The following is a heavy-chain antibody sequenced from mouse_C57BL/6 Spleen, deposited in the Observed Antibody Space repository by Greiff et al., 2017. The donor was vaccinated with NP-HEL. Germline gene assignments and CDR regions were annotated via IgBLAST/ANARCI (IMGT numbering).Heavy chain of an antibody. Sequence: EVQVVESGPGLVKPSQSLSLTCSVTGYSITSGYYWNWIRQFPGNKLEWMGYISYDGSNNYNPSLKNRISITRDTSKNQFFLKLNSVTTEDTATYYCARVDTTVVAPYYFDYWGQGTTLTVSS. J-gene: IGHJ2*01. D-gene: IGHD1-1*01. CDR3: ARVDTTVVAPYYFDY. CDR2: ISYDGSN. V-gene: IGHV3-6*01. CDR1: GYSITSGYY.